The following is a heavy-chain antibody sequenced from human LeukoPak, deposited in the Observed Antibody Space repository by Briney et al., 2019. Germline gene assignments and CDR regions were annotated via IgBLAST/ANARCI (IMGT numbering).Heavy chain of an antibody. D-gene: IGHD2-15*01. V-gene: IGHV4-59*01. CDR1: GGSISSYY. J-gene: IGHJ6*02. Sequence: PSETLSLTCTVSGGSISSYYWSWIRQPPGKGLEWIGYIYYSGSTNYNPSLKSRVTISVDTSKNQFSLKLSSVTAADTAVYYCAKSVGLDKLYYYGMDVWGQGTTVTVSS. CDR2: IYYSGST. CDR3: AKSVGLDKLYYYGMDV.